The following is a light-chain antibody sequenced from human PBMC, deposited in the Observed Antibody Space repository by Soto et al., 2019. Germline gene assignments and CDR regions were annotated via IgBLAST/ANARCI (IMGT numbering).Light chain of an antibody. CDR2: EVT. V-gene: IGLV2-14*01. CDR1: SSDVGVYNH. Sequence: LTQPASVSGSPGQSITTSCTGTSSDVGVYNHVSWYQHHPGKAPQLMIYEVTNRPSGVSHRSSGSKSGNTASLTISGLQAEDEAHYYCSSYTSSSTYVFGTGTKVTVL. CDR3: SSYTSSSTYV. J-gene: IGLJ1*01.